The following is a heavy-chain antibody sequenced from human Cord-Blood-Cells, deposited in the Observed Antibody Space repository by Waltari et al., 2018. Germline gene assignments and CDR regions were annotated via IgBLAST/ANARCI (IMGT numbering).Heavy chain of an antibody. J-gene: IGHJ3*02. CDR2: ISSSSSYI. V-gene: IGHV3-21*01. CDR1: GFTFSSYS. Sequence: AASGFTFSSYSMNWVRQAPGKGLEWVSSISSSSSYIYYADSVKGRFTISRVNAKNSLYLQMNSLRAEDTAVYYCARAGVGATLDAFDIWGQGTMVTDSS. CDR3: ARAGVGATLDAFDI. D-gene: IGHD1-26*01.